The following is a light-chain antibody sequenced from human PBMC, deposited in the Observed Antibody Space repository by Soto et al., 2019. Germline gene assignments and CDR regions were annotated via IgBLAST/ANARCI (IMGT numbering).Light chain of an antibody. J-gene: IGKJ2*01. V-gene: IGKV3-20*01. CDR1: QRVNRSY. CDR3: QQYGSSPRYT. Sequence: EIVLTQSPGTLSLSPGERATLSCRASQRVNRSYLAWYQQKPAQAPRLLIYGASSRATGIPDRFSGSGSGTDFTLTISRLEPEDFAVYYCQQYGSSPRYTFGQGTKLDIK. CDR2: GAS.